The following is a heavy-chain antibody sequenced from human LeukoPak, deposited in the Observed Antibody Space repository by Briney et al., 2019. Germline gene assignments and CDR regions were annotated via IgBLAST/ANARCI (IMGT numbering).Heavy chain of an antibody. D-gene: IGHD3-3*01. CDR3: ATMKAVRVNDFWSGYPDY. J-gene: IGHJ4*02. V-gene: IGHV4-61*01. CDR1: GGSIRSTTHY. Sequence: PSETLPLTCTVSGGSIRSTTHYWSWIRQPPGKGLEWMGYIYHSGTTNYNPSLRSRVTISVDTSKNQFSLKLSSVTAADTAVYYCATMKAVRVNDFWSGYPDYWGQGTLVTVSS. CDR2: IYHSGTT.